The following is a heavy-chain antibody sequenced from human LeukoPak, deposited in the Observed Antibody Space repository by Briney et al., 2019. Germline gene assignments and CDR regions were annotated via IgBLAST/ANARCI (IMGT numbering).Heavy chain of an antibody. CDR2: IYYTGTP. CDR3: ARDRGSGSFGVFDY. J-gene: IGHJ4*02. CDR1: GGSISSYY. V-gene: IGHV4-59*01. D-gene: IGHD1-26*01. Sequence: SETLSLTCAVSGGSISSYYWSWIRQPPGKGLEWIGFIYYTGTPNYSPSLKSRLTMSVDTSKNQFSLKLSSVTAADTAVYYCARDRGSGSFGVFDYWGQGTLVTVSS.